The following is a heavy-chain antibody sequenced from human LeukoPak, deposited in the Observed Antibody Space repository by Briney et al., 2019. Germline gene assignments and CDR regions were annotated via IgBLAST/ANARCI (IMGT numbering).Heavy chain of an antibody. D-gene: IGHD5-18*01. V-gene: IGHV4-61*09. CDR1: GGSISSGNYY. J-gene: IGHJ3*02. CDR2: IQVSGST. Sequence: SETLSLTCTVSGGSISSGNYYWSWIRQPAGKGLEWIGHIQVSGSTNYNPSLKSRVTISADTSKNQFSLKLSSVTAADTAVYYCARAPSRGYTYVSYWGQDAFDIWGQGTMVTVSS. CDR3: ARAPSRGYTYVSYWGQDAFDI.